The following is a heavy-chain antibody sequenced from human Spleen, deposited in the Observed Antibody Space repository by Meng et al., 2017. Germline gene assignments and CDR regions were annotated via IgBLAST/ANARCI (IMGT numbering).Heavy chain of an antibody. CDR1: GGSIRSYY. Sequence: GSLRLSCTVSGGSIRSYYWSWIRKPPGKGLEWIGYIYYSGRTNYNPSLKSRVTISVDTSKNQFSLRLSSVTAADSAVYYCARGPTTMAHDFDYWGQGTLVTVSS. V-gene: IGHV4-59*01. J-gene: IGHJ4*02. CDR3: ARGPTTMAHDFDY. CDR2: IYYSGRT. D-gene: IGHD4-11*01.